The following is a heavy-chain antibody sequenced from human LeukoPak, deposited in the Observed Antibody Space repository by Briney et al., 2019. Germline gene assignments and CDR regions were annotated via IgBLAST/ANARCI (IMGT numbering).Heavy chain of an antibody. CDR1: GGTFSSYA. CDR3: ARGSPQGWRHFDY. J-gene: IGHJ4*02. CDR2: IIAIFGTA. Sequence: SVKVSCKASGGTFSSYAISWVRQAPGQGLEWMGGIIAIFGTANYAQKFQGRVTITADKSTSTAYMELSSLRSEDTAVYYCARGSPQGWRHFDYWGQGTLVTVSS. V-gene: IGHV1-69*06. D-gene: IGHD6-19*01.